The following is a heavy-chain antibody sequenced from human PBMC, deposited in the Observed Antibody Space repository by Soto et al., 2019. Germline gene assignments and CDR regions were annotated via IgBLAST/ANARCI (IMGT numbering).Heavy chain of an antibody. CDR2: ISSSSSYT. J-gene: IGHJ4*02. Sequence: QVQLVESGGGLVKPGGFLRVSCAASGVTFSAYYMSWIRQAPGKGLEWVSYISSSSSYTNYADSVKGRFTISRDNAKNSLYLQMNSLRAEDTAVYYCARDHHRYSGYDYVDYWGQVTLVTVSS. D-gene: IGHD5-12*01. CDR3: ARDHHRYSGYDYVDY. CDR1: GVTFSAYY. V-gene: IGHV3-11*05.